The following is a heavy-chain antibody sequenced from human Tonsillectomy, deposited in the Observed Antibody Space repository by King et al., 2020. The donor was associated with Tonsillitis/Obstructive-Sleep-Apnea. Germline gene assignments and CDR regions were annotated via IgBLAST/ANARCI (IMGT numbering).Heavy chain of an antibody. V-gene: IGHV3-33*01. CDR3: ARDPEPYGDYFFDY. Sequence: VQLAESGGGVVQPGRSLRLSCTASGFRFNDYGMHWVRQAPGKGLDWVAFTWYDGSSEYYADSVKGRFTISRDNSKNTVYLQMNSLRAEDTAVYFCARDPEPYGDYFFDYWGQGTLVTVSS. CDR1: GFRFNDYG. D-gene: IGHD4-17*01. J-gene: IGHJ4*02. CDR2: TWYDGSSE.